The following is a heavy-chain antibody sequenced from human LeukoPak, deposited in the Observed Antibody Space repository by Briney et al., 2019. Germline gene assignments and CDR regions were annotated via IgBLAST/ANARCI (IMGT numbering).Heavy chain of an antibody. CDR3: TRGTGSSWFDP. D-gene: IGHD3-10*01. J-gene: IGHJ5*02. Sequence: ASVTVSCKASGCTFIAYNMYWVRQAPGQGLEWMGRINPNSGDTYYAQNFQGRVTMTRDTSINTAYMELSRLTSDDTAVYYCTRGTGSSWFDPWGQGTLVTVSS. CDR2: INPNSGDT. CDR1: GCTFIAYN. V-gene: IGHV1-2*02.